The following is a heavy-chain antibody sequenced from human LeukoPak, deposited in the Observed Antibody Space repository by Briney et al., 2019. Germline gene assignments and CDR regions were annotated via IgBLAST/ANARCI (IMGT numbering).Heavy chain of an antibody. D-gene: IGHD3-3*01. Sequence: ASVKVSCKASGYTFTSYGISWVRQAPGQGLEWMGWISAYNGNTNYAQKLQGRVTMTTDTSTSTAYMELRSLRSDDTAVYYCARRTDFWSGYYEYYFDYWGQGTLVTVSS. CDR2: ISAYNGNT. CDR1: GYTFTSYG. J-gene: IGHJ4*02. V-gene: IGHV1-18*01. CDR3: ARRTDFWSGYYEYYFDY.